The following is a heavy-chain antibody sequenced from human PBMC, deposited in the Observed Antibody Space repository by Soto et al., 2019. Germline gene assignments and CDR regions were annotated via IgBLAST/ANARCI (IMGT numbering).Heavy chain of an antibody. CDR3: ARVRFPYSSELGLDY. D-gene: IGHD6-25*01. CDR1: GFTFSSYG. Sequence: QVQLVESGGGVVQPGRSLRLSCAASGFTFSSYGMHWVRQAPGKGLEWVAVIWYDGSNKYYADSVKGRFTISRDNSKNTLYLQMNSLRAEDTAVYYCARVRFPYSSELGLDYWGQGTLVTVSS. CDR2: IWYDGSNK. J-gene: IGHJ4*02. V-gene: IGHV3-33*01.